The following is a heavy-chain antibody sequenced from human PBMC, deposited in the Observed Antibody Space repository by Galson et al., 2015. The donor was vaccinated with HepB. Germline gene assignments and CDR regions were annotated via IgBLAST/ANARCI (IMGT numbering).Heavy chain of an antibody. J-gene: IGHJ2*01. Sequence: QSGAEVKKPGESLKISCKGSGYSFTSYWIGWVRQMPGKGLEWMGIIYPGDSDTRYSPSFQGQVTISADKSISTAYLQWNSLKASDTAMYYCARQRGGHDYGGNSNWYFDLWGRGTLVTVSS. D-gene: IGHD4-23*01. CDR2: IYPGDSDT. CDR3: ARQRGGHDYGGNSNWYFDL. V-gene: IGHV5-51*01. CDR1: GYSFTSYW.